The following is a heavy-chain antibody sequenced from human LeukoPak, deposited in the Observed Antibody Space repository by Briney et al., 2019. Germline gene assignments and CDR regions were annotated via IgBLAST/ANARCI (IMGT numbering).Heavy chain of an antibody. V-gene: IGHV3-23*01. CDR1: GFTFSNSA. CDR2: IRGGDATT. D-gene: IGHD6-19*01. J-gene: IGHJ4*02. CDR3: ARTIAGAGSYYGGTGFDY. Sequence: PGGSLRLSCAASGFTFSNSAMSWVRQAPGKGLEWVSAIRGGDATTWYADSVKGRFTISRDNAKNTLYLHMNSLRAEDTAVYYCARTIAGAGSYYGGTGFDYWGQGTLVTVSS.